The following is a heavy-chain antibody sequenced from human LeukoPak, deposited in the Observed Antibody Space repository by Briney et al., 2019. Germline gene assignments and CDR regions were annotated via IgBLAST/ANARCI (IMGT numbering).Heavy chain of an antibody. CDR1: GFTFGDYA. Sequence: GGSPRLSCTASGFTFGDYAMSWVRQAPGKGLEWVASIKQDESEKYFLDSVKGRFTISRDNAENSLYLQMNSLRAEDTAVYYCARVYYQDSGTSYRHLDYWGQGTLVTVSS. V-gene: IGHV3-7*01. J-gene: IGHJ4*02. CDR3: ARVYYQDSGTSYRHLDY. D-gene: IGHD3-22*01. CDR2: IKQDESEK.